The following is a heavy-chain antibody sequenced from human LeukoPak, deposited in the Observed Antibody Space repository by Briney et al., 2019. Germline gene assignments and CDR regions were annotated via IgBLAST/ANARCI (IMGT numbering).Heavy chain of an antibody. CDR2: INHSGST. CDR1: GGSFSCYY. D-gene: IGHD2-2*01. V-gene: IGHV4-34*01. CDR3: ARGEHCSSTSCYPFDY. J-gene: IGHJ4*02. Sequence: SETLSLTCAVYGGSFSCYYWSWIRQPPGKGLEWIGEINHSGSTNYNPSLKSRVTISVDTSKNQLSLKLSSVTAADTAVYYCARGEHCSSTSCYPFDYWGQRTLVTVSS.